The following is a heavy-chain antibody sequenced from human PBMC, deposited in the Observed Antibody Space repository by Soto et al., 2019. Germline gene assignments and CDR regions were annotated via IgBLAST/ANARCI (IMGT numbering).Heavy chain of an antibody. D-gene: IGHD2-2*01. V-gene: IGHV3-23*01. Sequence: DVQVLESGGGLVQPGGSLRLSCAASGFTFNNYAMNWVRQAPGKGLEWVSGIIGDGSTTYYADSVKGRSTISRDNSKNTLFLQMNSLRAEDTAVYYCARGKGLTVSSTNYWGQGALVTVSS. CDR2: IIGDGSTT. CDR1: GFTFNNYA. CDR3: ARGKGLTVSSTNY. J-gene: IGHJ4*02.